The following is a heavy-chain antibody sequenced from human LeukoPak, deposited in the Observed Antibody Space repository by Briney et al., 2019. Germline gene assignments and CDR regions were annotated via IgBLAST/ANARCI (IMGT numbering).Heavy chain of an antibody. CDR1: GGSISSGDYY. V-gene: IGHV4-30-4*01. CDR2: IYTSGST. J-gene: IGHJ5*02. CDR3: ARGGWFDP. Sequence: SETLSLTCTVSGGSISSGDYYWSWIRQPPGKGLEWIGYIYTSGSTNYNPSLKSRVTISVDTSKNQFSLKLSSVTAADTAVYYCARGGWFDPWGQGTLVTVSS.